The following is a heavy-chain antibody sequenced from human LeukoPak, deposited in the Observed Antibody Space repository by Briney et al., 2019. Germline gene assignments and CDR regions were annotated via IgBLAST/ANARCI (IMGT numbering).Heavy chain of an antibody. J-gene: IGHJ4*02. D-gene: IGHD5-18*01. CDR3: ARIVPYKYGYVDY. CDR2: IYYSGST. V-gene: IGHV4-59*01. CDR1: GGSINNYY. Sequence: SETLSLTCTVSGGSINNYYWIWIRQPPGKGLEWIGYIYYSGSTTYNPSLKSRVAISLDTSKNQFSLELESVTAADTAVYYCARIVPYKYGYVDYWGQGTLVTVSS.